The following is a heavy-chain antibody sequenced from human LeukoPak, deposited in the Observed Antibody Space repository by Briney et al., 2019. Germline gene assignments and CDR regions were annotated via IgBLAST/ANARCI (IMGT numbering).Heavy chain of an antibody. D-gene: IGHD5-18*01. CDR2: ISGSNDKT. Sequence: ASVKVSCKASGYTFTSYGISWVRQAPGQGLEWMGWISGSNDKTNYAQKLQGRVTMTTDTSTSTAYMELRSLTSDDTAVYYCARPRAFSYGQMYYFDYWGQGALVTVSS. J-gene: IGHJ4*02. CDR3: ARPRAFSYGQMYYFDY. CDR1: GYTFTSYG. V-gene: IGHV1-18*01.